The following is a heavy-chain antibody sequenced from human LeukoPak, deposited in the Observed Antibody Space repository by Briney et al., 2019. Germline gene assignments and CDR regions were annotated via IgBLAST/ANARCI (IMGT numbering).Heavy chain of an antibody. CDR3: VRNLGI. CDR2: IHTTGRT. J-gene: IGHJ4*02. Sequence: PSETLSLTCSVSGDSVSSGNSYWNWIRQPPGQGLEWIGSIHTTGRTKYNPSLKGRVTISTDTSKNQFSLTLNSVIPTDTAVYYCVRNLGIWGQGILVTVSS. V-gene: IGHV4-61*01. CDR1: GDSVSSGNSY.